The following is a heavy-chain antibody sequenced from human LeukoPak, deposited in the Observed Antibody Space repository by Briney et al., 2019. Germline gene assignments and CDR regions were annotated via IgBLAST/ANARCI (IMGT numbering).Heavy chain of an antibody. CDR1: GGSISSSTYY. Sequence: SETLSLTCTVSGGSISSSTYYWGWIRQPPGKGLEWIGSIYYSGNTYYNPSLKSRVTISVDMSKNQFSLKLSFVTAADTAVYYCARDDMTTVTTPDVFDIWGQGTMVTVSS. V-gene: IGHV4-39*07. CDR2: IYYSGNT. CDR3: ARDDMTTVTTPDVFDI. D-gene: IGHD4-17*01. J-gene: IGHJ3*02.